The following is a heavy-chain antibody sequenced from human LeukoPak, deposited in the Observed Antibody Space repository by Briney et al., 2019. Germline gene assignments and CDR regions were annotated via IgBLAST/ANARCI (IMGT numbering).Heavy chain of an antibody. CDR3: ARGDWGYTYGYTI. CDR2: IFSGGNT. V-gene: IGHV3-53*01. Sequence: GGALRLSCAASGFTVSSNYMNWVRQAPGKGLEWVSVIFSGGNTYYADSVKGRFTISRDNSKNTVYLQMNSLRAEDTAVYYCARGDWGYTYGYTIWGQGTLVTVSS. CDR1: GFTVSSNY. D-gene: IGHD5-18*01. J-gene: IGHJ4*02.